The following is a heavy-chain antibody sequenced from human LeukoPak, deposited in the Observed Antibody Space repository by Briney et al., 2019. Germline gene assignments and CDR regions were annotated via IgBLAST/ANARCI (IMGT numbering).Heavy chain of an antibody. CDR3: ARVGGRVAPMDY. V-gene: IGHV3-66*01. D-gene: IGHD3-3*01. CDR1: GFTVSSNY. J-gene: IGHJ4*02. Sequence: GGSLRLSCAVSGFTVSSNYMSWVGQAPGKGLECGSIIYTSGTTYYADSVKGRFTVSRDNSRNTLWLQMNSLRVEDTAVYYCARVGGRVAPMDYWGQGTLVTVSS. CDR2: IYTSGTT.